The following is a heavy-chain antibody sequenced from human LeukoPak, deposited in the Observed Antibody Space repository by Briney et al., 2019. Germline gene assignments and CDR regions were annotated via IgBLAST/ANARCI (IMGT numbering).Heavy chain of an antibody. D-gene: IGHD1-26*01. CDR3: AKHEGATTLSPFNF. Sequence: GGSLRLSCAASGLTFSSYAMSWVRQGPGKGLEWVSAISGSGGSTYYADSVKGRFTISRDNSKNTLYLQMISLRAEDTAVYFCAKHEGATTLSPFNFWGQGTLVTVSS. CDR2: ISGSGGST. J-gene: IGHJ4*02. V-gene: IGHV3-23*01. CDR1: GLTFSSYA.